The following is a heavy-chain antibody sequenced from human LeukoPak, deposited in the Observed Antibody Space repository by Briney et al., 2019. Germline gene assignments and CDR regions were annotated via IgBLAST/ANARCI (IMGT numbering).Heavy chain of an antibody. V-gene: IGHV7-4-1*02. CDR2: INTSTGNP. D-gene: IGHD5-18*01. CDR3: ARPGVTGGPASDY. J-gene: IGHJ4*02. CDR1: GYTFTNYG. Sequence: ASVKVSCKASGYTFTNYGMNWVRQAPGQGLEWMGWINTSTGNPTYAQGFTGRFVFSLDTSVSTAYLQISSLKAEDTAVYFCARPGVTGGPASDYWGQGTVVTVSS.